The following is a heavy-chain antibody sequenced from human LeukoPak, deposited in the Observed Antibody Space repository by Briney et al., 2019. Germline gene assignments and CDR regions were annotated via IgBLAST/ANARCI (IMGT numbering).Heavy chain of an antibody. Sequence: SETLSLTCRVSGASISGYYWSWIRQPPGKGLEWIGHMYYSGGTTYNPSLKSRVSITLDTSKKHFSLKLSSVTAADTAVYYCAGTGLFFDYWSQGTLVTVSS. CDR2: MYYSGGT. J-gene: IGHJ4*02. CDR3: AGTGLFFDY. D-gene: IGHD7-27*01. V-gene: IGHV4-59*01. CDR1: GASISGYY.